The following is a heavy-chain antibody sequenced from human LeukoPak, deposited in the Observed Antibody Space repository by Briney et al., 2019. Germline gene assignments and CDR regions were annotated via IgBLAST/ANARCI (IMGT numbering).Heavy chain of an antibody. CDR2: IYHSGST. CDR3: ARDKFPLVGATGDDGFDI. CDR1: GGSISSSNW. Sequence: TSETLSLTCAVSGGSISSSNWWSWVRQPPGKGLEWIGEIYHSGSTNYNPSLKSRVTISVDKSKNQFSLKLRSVTAADTAAYYCARDKFPLVGATGDDGFDIWGQGTMVTVSS. V-gene: IGHV4-4*02. D-gene: IGHD1-26*01. J-gene: IGHJ3*02.